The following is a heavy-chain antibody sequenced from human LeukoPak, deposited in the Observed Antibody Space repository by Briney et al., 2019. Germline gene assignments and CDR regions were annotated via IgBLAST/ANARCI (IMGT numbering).Heavy chain of an antibody. CDR2: INPSSGGT. Sequence: ASAKVSCKPSGYTFTGYYMHWVRQAPGQGLEWMGWINPSSGGTNCPQKFQGRVTMTRDTSLSTAYMELSGLRSDDTAVYYCARPLLRFLEWLPPSGGAFDIWGQGTMVTVSS. CDR1: GYTFTGYY. J-gene: IGHJ3*02. CDR3: ARPLLRFLEWLPPSGGAFDI. V-gene: IGHV1-2*02. D-gene: IGHD3-3*01.